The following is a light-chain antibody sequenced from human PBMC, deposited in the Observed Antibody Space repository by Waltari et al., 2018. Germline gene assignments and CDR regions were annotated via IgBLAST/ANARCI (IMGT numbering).Light chain of an antibody. CDR1: SSDVGAYNY. J-gene: IGLJ3*02. CDR3: CSLAGSYTWV. V-gene: IGLV2-11*01. CDR2: DVN. Sequence: QSALTQPRSVSGSPGQSVTISCTGTSSDVGAYNYVSWYQQYPGKASKLMIYDVNKRPSGVPDRFSGSKFGNTASLTISGLQAEDEADYYCCSLAGSYTWVFGGGTKLTVL.